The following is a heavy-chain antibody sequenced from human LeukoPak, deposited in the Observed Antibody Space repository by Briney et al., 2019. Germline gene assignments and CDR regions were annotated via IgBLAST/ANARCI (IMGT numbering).Heavy chain of an antibody. CDR2: ISSSGSTI. V-gene: IGHV3-11*01. J-gene: IGHJ6*03. D-gene: IGHD2-2*01. CDR3: AKRSSQLLYDYYYYMDV. Sequence: GGSLRLSCAASGFTFSDYYMSWIRQAPGKGLEWVSYISSSGSTIYYADSVKGRFTISRDNSKNTLYLQMNSLRAEDTAVYYCAKRSSQLLYDYYYYMDVWGKGTTVTVSS. CDR1: GFTFSDYY.